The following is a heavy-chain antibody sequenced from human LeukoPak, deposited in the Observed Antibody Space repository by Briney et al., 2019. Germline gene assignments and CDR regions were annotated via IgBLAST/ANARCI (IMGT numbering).Heavy chain of an antibody. V-gene: IGHV3-7*01. J-gene: IGHJ1*01. Sequence: GGSLRLSCAASGFTFSSYAMSWVRQAPGKGLEWVANINPDGRDTYYVDSVKGRFTISRDNAQNSMYLQMNSLRVEDTAVYYCTSWGDTTAEYFQRWDQGTLVTVSS. CDR3: TSWGDTTAEYFQR. D-gene: IGHD2-21*02. CDR1: GFTFSSYA. CDR2: INPDGRDT.